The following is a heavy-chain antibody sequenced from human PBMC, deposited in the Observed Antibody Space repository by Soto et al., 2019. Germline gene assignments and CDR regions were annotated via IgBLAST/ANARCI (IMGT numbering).Heavy chain of an antibody. CDR1: GFTFSTYW. J-gene: IGHJ5*02. D-gene: IGHD3-22*01. V-gene: IGHV3-74*01. Sequence: GGSLRLSCAASGFTFSTYWMHWVRQASGKGLVWVSRINGDGTDTSYADSVKGRFTISRDNAKNTLYLQMNSLRAEDTAVYYCAPSVQYYYDSSDAKFDPWGQGTLVTVSS. CDR3: APSVQYYYDSSDAKFDP. CDR2: INGDGTDT.